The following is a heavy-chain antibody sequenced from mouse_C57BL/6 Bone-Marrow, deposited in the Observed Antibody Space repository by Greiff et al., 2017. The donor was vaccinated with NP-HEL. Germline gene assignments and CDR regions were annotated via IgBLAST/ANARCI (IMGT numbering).Heavy chain of an antibody. V-gene: IGHV1-26*01. CDR2: INPNNGGT. CDR3: ARRGTNFYYAMDY. CDR1: GYTFTDYY. J-gene: IGHJ4*01. Sequence: EVQLQQSGPELVKPGASVKISCKASGYTFTDYYMNWVKQSHGKSLEWIGDINPNNGGTSYNQKFKGKATLTVDESSSTAYMELRSLTSEDSAVYYCARRGTNFYYAMDYWGQGTSVTVSS. D-gene: IGHD4-1*01.